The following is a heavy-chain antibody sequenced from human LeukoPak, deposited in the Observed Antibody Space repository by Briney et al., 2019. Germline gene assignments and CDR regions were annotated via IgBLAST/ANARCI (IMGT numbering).Heavy chain of an antibody. Sequence: GSLRLSCAVSGFTFSSYWMNWVRQAPGKGLEWVANIKQDGSEKNYVDSVKGRFTISRDNAKSSLFLQMNDLRAEDTAVYYCAKGGRGNGEVYWGQGALVTVSS. J-gene: IGHJ4*02. CDR1: GFTFSSYW. CDR3: AKGGRGNGEVY. V-gene: IGHV3-7*01. D-gene: IGHD2-8*01. CDR2: IKQDGSEK.